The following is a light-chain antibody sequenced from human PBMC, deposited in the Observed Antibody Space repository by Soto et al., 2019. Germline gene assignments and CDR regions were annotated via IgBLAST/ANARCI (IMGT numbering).Light chain of an antibody. Sequence: DIVMTQSPDSLAVSLGERATINCKSSQNVLYSSNNKHYLSWFQQKPGQPPKLLIYWASTRESGVPDRFSGSGSETDFTLTISSLQAEDVAVYYCQQYYSAPYTFGQGTKLEIK. CDR2: WAS. CDR1: QNVLYSSNNKHY. CDR3: QQYYSAPYT. J-gene: IGKJ2*01. V-gene: IGKV4-1*01.